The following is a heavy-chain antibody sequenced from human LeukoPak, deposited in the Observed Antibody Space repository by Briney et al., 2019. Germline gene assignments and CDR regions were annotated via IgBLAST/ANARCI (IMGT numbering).Heavy chain of an antibody. V-gene: IGHV3-23*01. Sequence: GGSLRLSCAASGFTFSNYAMSWVRQAPGKGLEWVSTISSGGSYIFYAESVKGRFTISRDNSKNTLYVQMNSLRAEDTAIYYCAKLSSVSSQDFDYWGQGTLVTVSS. CDR1: GFTFSNYA. D-gene: IGHD2-2*01. J-gene: IGHJ4*02. CDR3: AKLSSVSSQDFDY. CDR2: ISSGGSYI.